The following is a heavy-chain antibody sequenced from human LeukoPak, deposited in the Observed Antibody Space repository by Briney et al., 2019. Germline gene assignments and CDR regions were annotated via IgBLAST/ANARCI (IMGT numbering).Heavy chain of an antibody. Sequence: GGSLGLSCAASLSTLSTYWMTWFRQTPGGGLEWVASLKQDGSDKYYVDSVKGRFTISRGNAGNSLYLQMNSLRAEDTAVYYCARETRGTVGSYWGQGTLVTVSS. D-gene: IGHD1-26*01. CDR1: LSTLSTYW. CDR3: ARETRGTVGSY. J-gene: IGHJ4*02. V-gene: IGHV3-7*05. CDR2: LKQDGSDK.